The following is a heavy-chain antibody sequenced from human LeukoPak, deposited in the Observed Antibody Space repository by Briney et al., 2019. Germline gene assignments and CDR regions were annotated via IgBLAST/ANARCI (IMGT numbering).Heavy chain of an antibody. D-gene: IGHD5-18*01. V-gene: IGHV4-59*01. Sequence: PSETLSLTCTVSGGSISSYYWSWIRQPPGKGLEWIGYIYYSGSTNYNPSLKSRVTISVDTSKNQFSLKLCSVTAADTAVYYCARDNYSWDAFDIWGQGTMVTVSS. J-gene: IGHJ3*02. CDR3: ARDNYSWDAFDI. CDR1: GGSISSYY. CDR2: IYYSGST.